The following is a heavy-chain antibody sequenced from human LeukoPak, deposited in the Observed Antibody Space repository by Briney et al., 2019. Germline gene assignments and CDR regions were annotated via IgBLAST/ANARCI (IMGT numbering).Heavy chain of an antibody. CDR1: GYTFTSYG. D-gene: IGHD5-24*01. CDR3: ARESQMATIYH. CDR2: ISAYNGNT. Sequence: ASAKVSCKASGYTFTSYGISWVRQAPGQGLERMGWISAYNGNTNYAQKLQGRVTITTDTSTSTAYMELSSLRSDDTAVKYCARESQMATIYHWGQGTLVTVPS. J-gene: IGHJ4*02. V-gene: IGHV1-18*01.